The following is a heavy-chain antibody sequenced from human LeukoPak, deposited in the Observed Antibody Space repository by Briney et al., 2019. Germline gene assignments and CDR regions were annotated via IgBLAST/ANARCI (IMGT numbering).Heavy chain of an antibody. CDR2: IIDVGDT. D-gene: IGHD3/OR15-3a*01. CDR3: AKDFQGRWTIDY. J-gene: IGHJ4*02. V-gene: IGHV3-23*01. Sequence: HPGGSLRLSCAVSGFTLSEHAMSWVRQAPGEGLEWVSGIIDVGDTYYADSVKGRFTISRDSSKNTLYLQMNSLRPEDTAVYYCAKDFQGRWTIDYWGQGTLVTVSP. CDR1: GFTLSEHA.